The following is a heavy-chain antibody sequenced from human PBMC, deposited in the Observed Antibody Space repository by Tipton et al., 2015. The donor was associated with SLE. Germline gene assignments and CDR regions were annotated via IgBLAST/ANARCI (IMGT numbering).Heavy chain of an antibody. V-gene: IGHV4-31*03. D-gene: IGHD2-8*01. CDR2: IYSNGRS. CDR1: GDSMSISTKY. J-gene: IGHJ4*02. CDR3: ASTTGRFDY. Sequence: TLSLTCSVSGDSMSISTKYWSWIRQRPEEGLEWIGYIYSNGRSYYNPSLSSRFTISVDTSKNQFSLKVNSVTAADTAVYFCASTTGRFDYWGQGSLVTVSS.